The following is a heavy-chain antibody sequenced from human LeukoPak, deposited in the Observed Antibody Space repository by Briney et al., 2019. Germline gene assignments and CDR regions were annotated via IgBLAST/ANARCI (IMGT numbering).Heavy chain of an antibody. CDR3: ASFPRTGQAPNY. Sequence: PSGTLSLTCAVSGASISNTDWWSWVRQPPGKGLEWIGEIYHSGTTNYNPSLKSRVTISVDKSKNQFSLTLSSVTAEDTAVYYCASFPRTGQAPNYWGQGTLVTVSS. V-gene: IGHV4-4*02. J-gene: IGHJ4*02. D-gene: IGHD1-14*01. CDR1: GASISNTDW. CDR2: IYHSGTT.